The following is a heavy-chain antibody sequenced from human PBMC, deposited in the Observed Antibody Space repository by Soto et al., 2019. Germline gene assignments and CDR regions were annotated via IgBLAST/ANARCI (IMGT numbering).Heavy chain of an antibody. V-gene: IGHV4-30-4*01. CDR1: GASISSGGYY. CDR3: ARASYDSSTYYLDY. D-gene: IGHD3-22*01. Sequence: PSETLSLTCTVSGASISSGGYYWTWIRQPPGKGLEWIGSIYYSGNTYYNPSLKSRVTISVDPSNNQFSLKLSSVTAADTAVYYCARASYDSSTYYLDYWGQGTLVTVS. J-gene: IGHJ4*02. CDR2: IYYSGNT.